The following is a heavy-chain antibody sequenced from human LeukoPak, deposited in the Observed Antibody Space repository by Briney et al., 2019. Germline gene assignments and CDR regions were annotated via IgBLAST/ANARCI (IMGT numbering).Heavy chain of an antibody. J-gene: IGHJ6*02. Sequence: ASVKVSCKASGYTFTNYGISWVRQAPGQGLEWMGYIIAYNGNTNYAQNFQGRVTMTTDTSTSTAYMELRSLRSDDTAVDYCARDLVRGRRKWENNGMDVWGQGTRVTVSS. D-gene: IGHD1-26*01. CDR1: GYTFTNYG. CDR3: ARDLVRGRRKWENNGMDV. CDR2: IIAYNGNT. V-gene: IGHV1-18*01.